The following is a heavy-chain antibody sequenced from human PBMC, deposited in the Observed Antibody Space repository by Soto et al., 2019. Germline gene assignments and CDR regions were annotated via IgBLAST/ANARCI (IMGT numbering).Heavy chain of an antibody. J-gene: IGHJ4*02. CDR2: IYYSGST. Sequence: SETLSLTCTVSGGSISSGGYYWSWIRQHPGKGLEWIGYIYYSGSTYYNPSLKSRVTISVDTSKNQFSLKLSSVTAADTAVYYCARESQIASHYIDYWGQGTLVTVSS. V-gene: IGHV4-31*03. CDR3: ARESQIASHYIDY. D-gene: IGHD2-2*01. CDR1: GGSISSGGYY.